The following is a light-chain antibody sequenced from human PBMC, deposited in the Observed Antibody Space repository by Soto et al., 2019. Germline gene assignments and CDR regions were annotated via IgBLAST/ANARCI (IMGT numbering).Light chain of an antibody. Sequence: QSALTQPASVSGSPGQSITISCTGTSSDVGGYNYVSWYQQHPGKAPKLMIYEVSNRPSGFSNRFSDYKSGNTASLTISGLEAEDEADYYCSSYTSSSTLVFGTGTKVTVL. J-gene: IGLJ1*01. V-gene: IGLV2-14*01. CDR1: SSDVGGYNY. CDR3: SSYTSSSTLV. CDR2: EVS.